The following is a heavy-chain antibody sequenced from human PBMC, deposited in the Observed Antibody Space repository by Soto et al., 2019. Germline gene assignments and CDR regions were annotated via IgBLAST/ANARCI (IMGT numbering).Heavy chain of an antibody. CDR1: GGSISSYY. V-gene: IGHV4-59*01. CDR3: ARVARSGSSGYPTNKYWYFDL. Sequence: ETLSLTCTVSGGSISSYYWSWIRQPPGKGLEWIGYIYYSGSTNYNPSLKSRVTISVDTSKNQFSLKLSSVTAADTAVYYCARVARSGSSGYPTNKYWYFDLWGRGTLVTVSS. J-gene: IGHJ2*01. D-gene: IGHD3-22*01. CDR2: IYYSGST.